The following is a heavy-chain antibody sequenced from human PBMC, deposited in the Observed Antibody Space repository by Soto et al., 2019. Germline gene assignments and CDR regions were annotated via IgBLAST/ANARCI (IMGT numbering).Heavy chain of an antibody. J-gene: IGHJ3*01. Sequence: GASVKVSCKVSGYSLSELAVQWVRQAPGKGLEWMGGMDADSDQTVYAQRFQGRLIMTEDTSTDTTYIELTNLRSEDTGVYFCATAVGLMGTKAAFDVWGQGTKVTVSS. D-gene: IGHD1-26*01. CDR3: ATAVGLMGTKAAFDV. V-gene: IGHV1-24*01. CDR1: GYSLSELA. CDR2: MDADSDQT.